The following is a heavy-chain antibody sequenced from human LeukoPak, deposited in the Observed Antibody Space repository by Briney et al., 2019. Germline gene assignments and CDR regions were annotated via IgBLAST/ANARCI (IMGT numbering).Heavy chain of an antibody. CDR2: INAGNGNT. CDR1: GYTFTSYA. V-gene: IGHV1-3*01. Sequence: ASVKVSCKASGYTFTSYALHWERQAPGRRLELMGWINAGNGNTKYSQTFQGRITITRDTSASTAYMELSSLRSEDTAVYYCARDRLVRGVNPFDYWGQGTLVTVSS. J-gene: IGHJ4*02. CDR3: ARDRLVRGVNPFDY. D-gene: IGHD3-10*01.